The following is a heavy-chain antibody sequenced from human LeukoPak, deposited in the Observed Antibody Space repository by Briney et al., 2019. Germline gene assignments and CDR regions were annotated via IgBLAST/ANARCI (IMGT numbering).Heavy chain of an antibody. CDR3: ARAGGRYSYGYYYYYMDV. CDR1: GGTFSSYA. Sequence: SVKVSRKASGGTFSSYAISWVRQAPGQGLEWMGRIIPIFGTANYAQKFQGRVTITTDESTSTAYMELSSLRSEDTAVYYCARAGGRYSYGYYYYYMDVWGKGTTVTVSS. V-gene: IGHV1-69*05. J-gene: IGHJ6*03. D-gene: IGHD5-18*01. CDR2: IIPIFGTA.